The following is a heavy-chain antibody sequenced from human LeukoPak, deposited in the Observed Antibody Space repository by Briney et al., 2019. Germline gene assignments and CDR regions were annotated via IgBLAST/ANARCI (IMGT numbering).Heavy chain of an antibody. CDR1: GFTFSTYS. D-gene: IGHD6-13*01. CDR2: ISSSTSTI. V-gene: IGHV3-48*04. CDR3: ARDLGGSSWSLRAFDI. Sequence: GGSLRLSCAASGFTFSTYSMSWVRQAPGKGLECVSYISSSTSTIYYADSVKGRFTISRDNAKNSLSLQMNTLRAEDTAVYFCARDLGGSSWSLRAFDIWGQGTMVTVSS. J-gene: IGHJ3*02.